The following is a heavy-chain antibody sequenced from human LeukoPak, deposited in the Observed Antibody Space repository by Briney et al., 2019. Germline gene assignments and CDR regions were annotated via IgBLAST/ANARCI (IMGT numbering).Heavy chain of an antibody. Sequence: SETLSLTCTVSGGSISSYYWSWIRQPPGKGLEWIGYIYYSGSTNYNPSLKSRVTISVDTSKNQFSLKLSSVTAADTAVYYCARDRHPRGYWGRGTLVTVPS. CDR2: IYYSGST. J-gene: IGHJ4*02. D-gene: IGHD3-10*01. V-gene: IGHV4-59*01. CDR1: GGSISSYY. CDR3: ARDRHPRGY.